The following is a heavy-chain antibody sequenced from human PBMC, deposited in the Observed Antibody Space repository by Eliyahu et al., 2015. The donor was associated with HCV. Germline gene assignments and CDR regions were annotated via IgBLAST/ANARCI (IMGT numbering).Heavy chain of an antibody. J-gene: IGHJ6*02. Sequence: EVQLVQSGSEVKKPGXPLKISXKGXGYSFRSWWIGWVRQMPGKGLEWMGIIYPGDSQTIYSPSFQGQVTFSVDKSISTAYLQWSSLKASDTAMYYCARWDYSQVNYYGMDVWGQGTTVTVSS. CDR1: GYSFRSWW. D-gene: IGHD4-11*01. CDR3: ARWDYSQVNYYGMDV. V-gene: IGHV5-51*01. CDR2: IYPGDSQT.